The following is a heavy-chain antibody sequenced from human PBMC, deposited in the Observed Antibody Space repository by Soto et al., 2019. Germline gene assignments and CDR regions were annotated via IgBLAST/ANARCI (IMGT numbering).Heavy chain of an antibody. CDR3: AKDAMVRGVIIYYYYYYGMDV. CDR1: GFTFSSYA. Sequence: EVQLLESGGGLVQPGGSLRLSCAASGFTFSSYAMSWVRQAPGKGLEWVSAISGSGGSTYYADSVKGRFTISRDNSKNTLYLQMNSLRAEDTAVYYCAKDAMVRGVIIYYYYYYGMDVWGQGTTVTVSS. CDR2: ISGSGGST. V-gene: IGHV3-23*01. J-gene: IGHJ6*02. D-gene: IGHD3-10*01.